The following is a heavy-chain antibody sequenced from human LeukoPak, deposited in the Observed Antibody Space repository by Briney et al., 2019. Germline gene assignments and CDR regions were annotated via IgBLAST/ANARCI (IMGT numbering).Heavy chain of an antibody. CDR1: GGTFSSYA. D-gene: IGHD3-22*01. CDR3: ASGDYYDSSGYYPTGENY. Sequence: SVKVSCKASGGTFSSYAISWVRQAPGQGLEWMGGIIPIFGTANYAQKFQGRVTITADESTSTAYMELSGLRSEDTAVYYCASGDYYDSSGYYPTGENYWGQGTLVTVSS. CDR2: IIPIFGTA. V-gene: IGHV1-69*13. J-gene: IGHJ4*02.